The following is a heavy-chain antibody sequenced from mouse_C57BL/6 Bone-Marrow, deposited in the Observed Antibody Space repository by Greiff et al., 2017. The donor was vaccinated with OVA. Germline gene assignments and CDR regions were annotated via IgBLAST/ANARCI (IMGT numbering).Heavy chain of an antibody. CDR2: IYPRSGNT. D-gene: IGHD3-1*01. CDR3: ERGTGAVDWFAN. V-gene: IGHV1-81*01. CDR1: GYTFTSYG. J-gene: IGHJ3*01. Sequence: VQLQQSGAELARPGASVKLSCKASGYTFTSYGISWVKQRTGQGLEWIGEIYPRSGNTYYNAKFKGKATLTADKSSSTASMELRSLTSEDSAVYFCERGTGAVDWFANWGQGPLATVTA.